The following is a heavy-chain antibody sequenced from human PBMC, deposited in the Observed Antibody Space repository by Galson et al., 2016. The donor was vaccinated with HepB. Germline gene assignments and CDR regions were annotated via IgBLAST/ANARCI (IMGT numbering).Heavy chain of an antibody. J-gene: IGHJ4*02. CDR3: AGGHLGGPTRQIDY. V-gene: IGHV1-18*01. CDR1: GYTLTDYG. D-gene: IGHD3-16*01. Sequence: SVKVSCKASGYTLTDYGITWVRQAPGQGLEWIAWISPYTGNTSYAQKVKGRVTVTTDSSTSTASMEMRSLRSDDTAMYYCAGGHLGGPTRQIDYWGQGTLVIVSS. CDR2: ISPYTGNT.